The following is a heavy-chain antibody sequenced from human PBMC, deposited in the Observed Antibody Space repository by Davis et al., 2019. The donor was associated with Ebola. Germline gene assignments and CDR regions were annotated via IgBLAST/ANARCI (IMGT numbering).Heavy chain of an antibody. D-gene: IGHD3-3*01. CDR2: INHSGST. V-gene: IGHV4-34*01. CDR3: ARRGLEIYYYYGMDV. Sequence: MPSETLSLTCTVSGGSISGYYSSWIRQLPGKGLEWIGEINHSGSTNYNPSLKSRVTISVFTSKNQFSLKLSSVNAADTAVYYCARRGLEIYYYYGMDVWGQGTTVTVSS. J-gene: IGHJ6*02. CDR1: GGSISGYY.